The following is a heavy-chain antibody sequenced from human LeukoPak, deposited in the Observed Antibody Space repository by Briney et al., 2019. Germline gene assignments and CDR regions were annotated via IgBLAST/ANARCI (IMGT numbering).Heavy chain of an antibody. V-gene: IGHV1-2*02. CDR1: GYTFTGYY. CDR2: INPNSGGP. Sequence: ASVRVSCKASGYTFTGYYMHWVRQAPGHGLEWMGWINPNSGGPHYAQKFPGRVTMTRETSISTAYMELSRLRSDDTAVYYCAGGPYYDFWSGYLGSDNWFDPWGQGTLVTVSS. CDR3: AGGPYYDFWSGYLGSDNWFDP. J-gene: IGHJ5*02. D-gene: IGHD3-3*01.